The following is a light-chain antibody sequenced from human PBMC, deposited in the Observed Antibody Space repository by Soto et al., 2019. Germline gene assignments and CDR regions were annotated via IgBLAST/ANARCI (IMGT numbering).Light chain of an antibody. CDR2: AAS. Sequence: DIHLTQSQSSRSASVGYTVTITCRASQTVSRYLNWYQQKSGTAPKLLIYAASTLHTGVPSRFSGRGSGTDFTLTINNLQRGDFADYFCQQTYSNLWTFGQGTKVDIK. CDR3: QQTYSNLWT. V-gene: IGKV1-39*01. J-gene: IGKJ1*01. CDR1: QTVSRY.